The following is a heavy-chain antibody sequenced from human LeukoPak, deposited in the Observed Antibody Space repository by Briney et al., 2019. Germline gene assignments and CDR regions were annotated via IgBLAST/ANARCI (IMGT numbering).Heavy chain of an antibody. D-gene: IGHD3-22*01. CDR3: ARAFPYYYDSSGYSTYYYYYYYYMDV. Sequence: SETLSLTCTVSGGSISSYYWSWIRQPAGKGLEWIGRIYTSGSTNYNPSLKSRVTISVDKSKNQFSLKLSSVTAADTAVYYCARAFPYYYDSSGYSTYYYYYYYYMDVWGKGTTVTVSS. CDR2: IYTSGST. CDR1: GGSISSYY. J-gene: IGHJ6*03. V-gene: IGHV4-4*07.